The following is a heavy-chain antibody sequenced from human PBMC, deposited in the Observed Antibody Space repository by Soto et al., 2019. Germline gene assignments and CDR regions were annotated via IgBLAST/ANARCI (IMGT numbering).Heavy chain of an antibody. CDR3: ARDPTYYYDSTDFDY. CDR2: ISSSSSYI. D-gene: IGHD3-22*01. J-gene: IGHJ4*02. Sequence: GGSLRLSCAASGFTFSSYSMNWVRQAPGKGLEWVSSISSSSSYIYYADSVKGRFTISRDNAKNSLYLQMNSLRAEDTAVYYCARDPTYYYDSTDFDYWGQGTLVTVSS. V-gene: IGHV3-21*01. CDR1: GFTFSSYS.